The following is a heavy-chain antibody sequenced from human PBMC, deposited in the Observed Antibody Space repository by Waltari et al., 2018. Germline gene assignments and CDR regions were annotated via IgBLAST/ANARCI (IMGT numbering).Heavy chain of an antibody. Sequence: EVQLEESGGGLVQAGGSRVVSCEASGVAVTKPFMHWVRQGPGKGLVWVSRISGDGRSTSYADSVKGRFTISRDNSKNTLYLQMNSFRAEDTGIYYCAREGGCFDYTPDYWGQGTLVTVSS. V-gene: IGHV3-74*01. CDR1: GVAVTKPF. J-gene: IGHJ4*02. D-gene: IGHD5-12*01. CDR2: ISGDGRST. CDR3: AREGGCFDYTPDY.